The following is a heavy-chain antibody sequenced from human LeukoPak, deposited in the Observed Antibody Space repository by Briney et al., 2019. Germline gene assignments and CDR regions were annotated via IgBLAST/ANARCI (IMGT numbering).Heavy chain of an antibody. V-gene: IGHV1-18*01. Sequence: ASVKVSCKAPGFTFTSYEINWVRQAPGQGFEWMGWISAYNGNTNYAQKFQGRVTMTTDTSTTTAYMELRSLRSDDTAVYFCARRANYYASSAYYYGLYYFDYWGQGTLVTVSS. CDR1: GFTFTSYE. D-gene: IGHD3-22*01. J-gene: IGHJ4*02. CDR3: ARRANYYASSAYYYGLYYFDY. CDR2: ISAYNGNT.